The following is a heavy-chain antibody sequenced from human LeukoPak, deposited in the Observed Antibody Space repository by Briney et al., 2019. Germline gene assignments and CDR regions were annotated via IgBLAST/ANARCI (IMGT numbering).Heavy chain of an antibody. CDR1: GGSFSGFY. CDR3: ARLGSGSSWYYFDY. J-gene: IGHJ4*02. V-gene: IGHV4-34*01. CDR2: INHSGTT. D-gene: IGHD6-13*01. Sequence: PSETLSLTCAVYGGSFSGFYWSWIRQPPGKGLEWIGEINHSGTTNYNPSLKSRVTISLDTSKNQLSLQLGSVTAADTAVYYCARLGSGSSWYYFDYWGQGTLVTVSS.